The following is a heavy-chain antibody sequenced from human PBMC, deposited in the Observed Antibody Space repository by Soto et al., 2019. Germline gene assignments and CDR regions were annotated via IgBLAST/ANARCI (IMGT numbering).Heavy chain of an antibody. Sequence: EVQLLESGGGLVQPGGSLRLSCAASGFTFSSYAMSWVRQAPGKGLEWVSAISGSGGSTYYADSVKGRFTISRDNSKNTLYLQMNSLRAEDTAVYYCAKDKIFFGYSSSSGGFFDYWGQGTLVTVSS. CDR1: GFTFSSYA. J-gene: IGHJ4*02. V-gene: IGHV3-23*01. CDR2: ISGSGGST. CDR3: AKDKIFFGYSSSSGGFFDY. D-gene: IGHD6-6*01.